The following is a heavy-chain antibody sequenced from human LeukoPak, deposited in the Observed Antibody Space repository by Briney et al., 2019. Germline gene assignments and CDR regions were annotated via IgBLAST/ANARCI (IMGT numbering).Heavy chain of an antibody. D-gene: IGHD3-9*01. Sequence: GGSLRLSCAASGFTFSSYWMNWVRQAPGKGLEWVSSISSSSSYIYYADSVKGRFTISRDNAKNSLYLQMNSLRAEDTAVYYCARDSYDILTPDYWGQGTLVTVSS. V-gene: IGHV3-21*01. CDR1: GFTFSSYW. CDR3: ARDSYDILTPDY. J-gene: IGHJ4*02. CDR2: ISSSSSYI.